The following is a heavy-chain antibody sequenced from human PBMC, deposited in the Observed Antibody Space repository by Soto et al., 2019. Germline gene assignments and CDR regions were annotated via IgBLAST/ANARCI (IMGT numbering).Heavy chain of an antibody. Sequence: RASVKVSCKASGYTFTGYYMHWVRQAPGQGLEWMGWINPNSGGTNYAQKFQGWVTMTRDTSISTAYMELSRLRSDDTAVYYCARDIRYFDWLSRAYYYGMDVWGQGTTVTVSS. V-gene: IGHV1-2*04. CDR1: GYTFTGYY. D-gene: IGHD3-9*01. CDR2: INPNSGGT. CDR3: ARDIRYFDWLSRAYYYGMDV. J-gene: IGHJ6*02.